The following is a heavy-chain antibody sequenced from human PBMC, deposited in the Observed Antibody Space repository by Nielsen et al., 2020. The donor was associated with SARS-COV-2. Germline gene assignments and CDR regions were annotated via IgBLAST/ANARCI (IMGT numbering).Heavy chain of an antibody. CDR3: VKDPQVHSGYDSIDY. D-gene: IGHD5-12*01. Sequence: GGSLRLSCAASGFTFSSYGMHWVRQAPGKGLEWVAVISYDGSNKYYADSVKGRFTISRDNSKNTLYLQMNSLRVEDTAVYYCVKDPQVHSGYDSIDYWGQGTLVSVSS. CDR1: GFTFSSYG. J-gene: IGHJ4*02. V-gene: IGHV3-30*12. CDR2: ISYDGSNK.